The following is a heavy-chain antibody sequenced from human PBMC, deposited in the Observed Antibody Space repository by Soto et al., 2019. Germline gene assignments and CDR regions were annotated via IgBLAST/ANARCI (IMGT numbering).Heavy chain of an antibody. J-gene: IGHJ4*02. Sequence: EVQLVESGGGLVEPGGSIRFSCVASGFTFTKAYMTWVRQAPGKGLEWVGRIKGSHAGGTTDYATSVKGRFTISREDSKNTLYLKMNSLKTGDTSVYYCATEGGYPGSNFYGAYWGQGTLVTVSS. CDR1: GFTFTKAY. V-gene: IGHV3-15*01. CDR2: IKGSHAGGTT. CDR3: ATEGGYPGSNFYGAY. D-gene: IGHD1-26*01.